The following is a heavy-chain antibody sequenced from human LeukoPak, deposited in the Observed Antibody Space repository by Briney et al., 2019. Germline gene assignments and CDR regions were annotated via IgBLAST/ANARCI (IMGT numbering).Heavy chain of an antibody. D-gene: IGHD2-2*01. J-gene: IGHJ4*02. CDR1: GNYW. CDR3: VSFYETY. Sequence: GGSLRLSCAAPGNYWMHWVRQAPGKGLVWVSHINSDGSWTGYADSVKGRFTISKDNAKNTVYLQMNNLRAEDTAVCYCVSFYETYWGRGTLVTVSS. CDR2: INSDGSWT. V-gene: IGHV3-74*01.